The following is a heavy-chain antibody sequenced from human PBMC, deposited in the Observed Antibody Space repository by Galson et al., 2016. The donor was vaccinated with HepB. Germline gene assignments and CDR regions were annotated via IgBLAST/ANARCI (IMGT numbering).Heavy chain of an antibody. Sequence: SVKVSCKASGYTFTNYGVNWVRQAPGQGLEWMGWINTSTGNPTYAQDFTGRFVFSLDTSVTTAYLQISSLKAEDTAVYFCAREPPVPGSGTYFAYWGQGTLVTVSS. CDR3: AREPPVPGSGTYFAY. D-gene: IGHD3-10*01. CDR2: INTSTGNP. V-gene: IGHV7-4-1*02. J-gene: IGHJ4*02. CDR1: GYTFTNYG.